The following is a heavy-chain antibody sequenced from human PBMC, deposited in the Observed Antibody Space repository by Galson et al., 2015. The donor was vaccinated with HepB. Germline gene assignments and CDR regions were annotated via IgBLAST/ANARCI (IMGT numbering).Heavy chain of an antibody. D-gene: IGHD6-6*01. J-gene: IGHJ4*02. CDR3: AKGGVAARRFDY. CDR2: ISASGSSA. V-gene: IGHV3-23*01. CDR1: GITFSSYV. Sequence: SLRLSCAASGITFSSYVMSWVRQAPEKGLEWVSTISASGSSAYYADSVKGRFTISRDNSKNTLYLQMNSLRAEDTAVYYCAKGGVAARRFDYWGQGTLVTVSS.